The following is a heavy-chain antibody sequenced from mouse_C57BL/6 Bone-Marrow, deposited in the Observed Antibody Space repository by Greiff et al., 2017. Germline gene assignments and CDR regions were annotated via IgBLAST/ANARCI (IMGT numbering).Heavy chain of an antibody. CDR2: INPNNGGT. CDR1: GYTFTDYY. D-gene: IGHD2-1*01. Sequence: EVQLQQSGPELVKPGASVKISCKASGYTFTDYYMNWVKQSHGKSLEWIGDINPNNGGTSYNQKFKGKATLTVDKSSSTAYMELRSLTSEDSAVYYCAREGNYSYWYFDVWGTGTTVTVSS. CDR3: AREGNYSYWYFDV. J-gene: IGHJ1*03. V-gene: IGHV1-26*01.